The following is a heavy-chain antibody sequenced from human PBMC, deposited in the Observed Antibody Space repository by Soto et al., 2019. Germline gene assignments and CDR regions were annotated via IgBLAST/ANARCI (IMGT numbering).Heavy chain of an antibody. V-gene: IGHV4-30-4*01. Sequence: SETLSLTCTVSGGSISSGDYYWSWIRQPPGKGLEWIGYIYYSGSTYYNPSLKSRVTISVDTSKNQFSLKLSSVTAADTAVYYCARDSSYYVSSGQPWVIDAFDIWGQGTMVTVSS. CDR3: ARDSSYYVSSGQPWVIDAFDI. J-gene: IGHJ3*02. CDR1: GGSISSGDYY. CDR2: IYYSGST. D-gene: IGHD3-22*01.